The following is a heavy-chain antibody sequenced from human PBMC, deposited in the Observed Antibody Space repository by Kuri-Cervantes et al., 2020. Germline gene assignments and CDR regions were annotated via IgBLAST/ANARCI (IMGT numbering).Heavy chain of an antibody. J-gene: IGHJ4*02. Sequence: SQTLSLTCVVSGDSISSNVWWSWVRQPPGKGLEWIGEINHSGGTNYNPSLKSRVTISVDTSKKQFSLKLSSVTAADTAVYYCARTRKGRSGNYDYWGQGTLVTVSS. CDR1: GDSISSNVW. CDR2: INHSGGT. CDR3: ARTRKGRSGNYDY. D-gene: IGHD3-10*01. V-gene: IGHV4-4*02.